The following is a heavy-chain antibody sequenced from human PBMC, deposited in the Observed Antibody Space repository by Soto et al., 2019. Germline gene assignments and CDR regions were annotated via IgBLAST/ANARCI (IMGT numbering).Heavy chain of an antibody. CDR1: GGTFSSYA. D-gene: IGHD3-16*02. V-gene: IGHV1-69*06. CDR2: IIPIFGTA. Sequence: SVKVSCKASGGTFSSYAISWVRQAPGQGLEWMGGIIPIFGTANYAQKFQGRVTITADKSTSTAYMELSSLRSEDTAVYYCARDFLPRILGELSFSWFDPWGQGTLVTVSS. J-gene: IGHJ5*02. CDR3: ARDFLPRILGELSFSWFDP.